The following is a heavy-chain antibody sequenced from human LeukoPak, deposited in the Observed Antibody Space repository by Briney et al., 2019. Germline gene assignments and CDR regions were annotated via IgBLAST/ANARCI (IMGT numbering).Heavy chain of an antibody. Sequence: GASVKVSCKASGYTFTSYYMHWVRQAPGQGLEWMGIINPSGGSTSYAQKFQGRVTMTRDTSTSTVYMELSSLRSEDTAVYYCARDLGFYDFWSGFGYWGQGTLVTVSS. CDR1: GYTFTSYY. J-gene: IGHJ4*02. CDR3: ARDLGFYDFWSGFGY. CDR2: INPSGGST. V-gene: IGHV1-46*01. D-gene: IGHD3-3*01.